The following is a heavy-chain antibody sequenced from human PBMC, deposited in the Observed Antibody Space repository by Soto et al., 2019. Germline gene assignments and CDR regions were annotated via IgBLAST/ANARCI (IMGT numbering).Heavy chain of an antibody. V-gene: IGHV4-31*03. CDR1: GGSISSGGYY. CDR2: IYYSGST. CDR3: ARDGRAAAGNWFDP. Sequence: PSETLSLTCTVSGGSISSGGYYWSWIRQHPGKGLEWIGYIYYSGSTYYNPSLKSRVTISVDTSKNQFSLKLSSVTAADTAVYYCARDGRAAAGNWFDPWGQGTLVTVSS. D-gene: IGHD6-13*01. J-gene: IGHJ5*02.